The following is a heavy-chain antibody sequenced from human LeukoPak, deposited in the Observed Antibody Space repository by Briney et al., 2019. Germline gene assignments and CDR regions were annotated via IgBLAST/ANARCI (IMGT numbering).Heavy chain of an antibody. CDR3: ASIAVAGTAFDY. J-gene: IGHJ4*02. V-gene: IGHV4-30-4*01. Sequence: SQTLSLTCTVSGGSISSGDYYWSWIRQPPGKGLEWIGYIYYSGSTYYNPSLKSRVTISVDTSKSQFSLKLSSVTAADTAVYYCASIAVAGTAFDYWGQGTLVTVSS. D-gene: IGHD6-19*01. CDR1: GGSISSGDYY. CDR2: IYYSGST.